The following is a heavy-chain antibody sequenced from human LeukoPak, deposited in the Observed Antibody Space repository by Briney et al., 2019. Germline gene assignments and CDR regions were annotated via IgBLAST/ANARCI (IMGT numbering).Heavy chain of an antibody. V-gene: IGHV3-9*01. J-gene: IGHJ6*02. Sequence: PGGSLRLSCAASGFTFDDYAMHWVRQPPGKGLEWVSGITWNSGSIGYADSVKGRFTISRDNAKNSLDLQMNSLRAEDTALYYCAKATQREAATTSCMDVWGQGTTVTVSS. CDR3: AKATQREAATTSCMDV. CDR1: GFTFDDYA. CDR2: ITWNSGSI. D-gene: IGHD1-26*01.